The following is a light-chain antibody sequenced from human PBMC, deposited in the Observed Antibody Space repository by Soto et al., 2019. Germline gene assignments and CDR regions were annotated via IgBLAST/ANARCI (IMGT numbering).Light chain of an antibody. CDR1: ESISTF. J-gene: IGKJ4*01. CDR3: QQYNRYPLT. CDR2: SAS. Sequence: DIQMTQSPSSLSASVVYRVTITCRASESISTFLNWYQQKPGKAPKLLIFSASGLQSGVPSTFSGSGSGTKFTLTIRSLQHDDFATYYGQQYNRYPLTFGGGTKVDI. V-gene: IGKV1-5*01.